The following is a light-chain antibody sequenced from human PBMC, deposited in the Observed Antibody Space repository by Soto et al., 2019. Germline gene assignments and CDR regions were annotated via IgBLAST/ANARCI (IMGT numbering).Light chain of an antibody. J-gene: IGLJ1*01. CDR2: GNI. V-gene: IGLV1-40*01. CDR3: QYYDSTLSARYV. CDR1: SSNIGAGYD. Sequence: QSVLTQPPSVSGAPGQRVTISCTGSSSNIGAGYDVHWYQQRPGTAPKLLIFGNINRPSGVPDRFSGSKSGTSASLAITGLQAEDECDYYCQYYDSTLSARYVFGTGTKVTVL.